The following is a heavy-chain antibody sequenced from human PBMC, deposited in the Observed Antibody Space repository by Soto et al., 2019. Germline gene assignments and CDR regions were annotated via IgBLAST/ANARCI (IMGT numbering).Heavy chain of an antibody. J-gene: IGHJ6*02. CDR3: ARDRAGPTVTTTSHYYYYGMDV. D-gene: IGHD4-17*01. V-gene: IGHV4-38-2*02. CDR2: IYHSGST. Sequence: SETLSLTCAVSGYSISSGYYWGWIRQPPGKGLEWIGSIYHSGSTYSNPSLKSRVTISVDTSKNQFSLKLSSVTAADTAVYYCARDRAGPTVTTTSHYYYYGMDVWGQGTTVTVSS. CDR1: GYSISSGYY.